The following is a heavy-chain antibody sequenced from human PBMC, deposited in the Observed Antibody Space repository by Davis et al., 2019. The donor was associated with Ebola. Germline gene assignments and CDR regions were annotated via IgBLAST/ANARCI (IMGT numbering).Heavy chain of an antibody. CDR3: ARQYHFDGSGYSGSWFDP. V-gene: IGHV1-18*01. J-gene: IGHJ5*02. CDR2: ISAYNGNR. D-gene: IGHD3-22*01. CDR1: GYTFSTFG. Sequence: AASVKVSCKASGYTFSTFGISWVRQAPGQGLEWMGWISAYNGNRNHAQKFQGRVTMTTDTSTSTAYMELRSLRSDDTAVYYCARQYHFDGSGYSGSWFDPWGQGTLVTVSS.